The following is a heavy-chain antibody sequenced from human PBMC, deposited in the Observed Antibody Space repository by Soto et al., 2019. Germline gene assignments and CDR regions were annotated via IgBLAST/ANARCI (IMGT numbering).Heavy chain of an antibody. CDR2: INYSGST. CDR1: GGSISSGGYY. J-gene: IGHJ6*02. D-gene: IGHD3-10*01. CDR3: ARDLGDGDYYGMDV. V-gene: IGHV4-31*03. Sequence: QVQLQESGPGLVKPSQTLSLTCTVSGGSISSGGYYWSWIRQHPGKGLEWIVYINYSGSTYYNPSLKSRVTISVDTSQNQFSLKQSSVPAADTAVYYCARDLGDGDYYGMDVWGQGTTVTGSS.